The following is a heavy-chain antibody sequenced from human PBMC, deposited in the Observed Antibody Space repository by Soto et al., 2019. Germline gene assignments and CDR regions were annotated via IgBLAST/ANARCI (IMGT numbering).Heavy chain of an antibody. V-gene: IGHV3-21*01. CDR1: GFTFSSYS. Sequence: GGSLRLSCAASGFTFSSYSMNWVRQAPGKGLEWVSSISSSSSYIYYADSVKGRFTISRDNAKNSLYLQMNSLRAEDTAVYYCAGVRESTLTRAFDIWGQGTMVTVSS. D-gene: IGHD3-10*01. CDR2: ISSSSSYI. J-gene: IGHJ3*02. CDR3: AGVRESTLTRAFDI.